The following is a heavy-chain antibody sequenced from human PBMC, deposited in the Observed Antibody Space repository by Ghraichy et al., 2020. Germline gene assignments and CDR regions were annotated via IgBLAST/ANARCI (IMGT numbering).Heavy chain of an antibody. D-gene: IGHD2-15*01. Sequence: GGSLRLSCAASGFTFSSYWMHWVRQAPGKGLVWVSRINSDGSSTSYADSVKGRFTISRDNAKNTLYLQMNSLRAEDTAVYYCARGHEGFGLGYCSGGSCYSLWSGGYWRLGTLLPVS. CDR2: INSDGSST. CDR1: GFTFSSYW. CDR3: ARGHEGFGLGYCSGGSCYSLWSGGY. J-gene: IGHJ1*01. V-gene: IGHV3-74*01.